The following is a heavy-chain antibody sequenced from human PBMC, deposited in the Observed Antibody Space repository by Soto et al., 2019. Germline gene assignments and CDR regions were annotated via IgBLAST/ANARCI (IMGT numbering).Heavy chain of an antibody. D-gene: IGHD3-9*01. CDR2: VFYSGSS. CDR1: GGSISRYY. J-gene: IGHJ4*02. Sequence: SETLSLTCTVSGGSISRYYWIWIRQSPGKGLEWIGYVFYSGSSNYNPSLKGRVTISVDTSKNQFSLKLRSVTAADTSVYYCARGRNDLLTGHYYFDYWGQGTLVTVSS. CDR3: ARGRNDLLTGHYYFDY. V-gene: IGHV4-59*01.